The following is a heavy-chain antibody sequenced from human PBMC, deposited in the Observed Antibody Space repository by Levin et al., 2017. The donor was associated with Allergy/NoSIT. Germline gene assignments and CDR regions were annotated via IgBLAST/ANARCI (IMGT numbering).Heavy chain of an antibody. D-gene: IGHD1-26*01. CDR3: ATLRSEHFPPTTPNYFDP. CDR2: IFPGDSDT. CDR1: GYSFPNYW. J-gene: IGHJ5*02. Sequence: GESLKISCKGSGYSFPNYWIGWVRQMPGKGLEWMGIIFPGDSDTRYSPSFQGQVTISVDKSLNTAYLQWGSLKASDTAMYYCATLRSEHFPPTTPNYFDPWGQGTLVTVSS. V-gene: IGHV5-51*01.